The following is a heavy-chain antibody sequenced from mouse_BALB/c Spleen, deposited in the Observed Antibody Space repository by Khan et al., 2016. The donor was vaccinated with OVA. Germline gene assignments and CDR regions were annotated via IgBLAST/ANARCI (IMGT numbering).Heavy chain of an antibody. D-gene: IGHD2-3*01. V-gene: IGHV1-77*01. CDR1: GYTFTYYV. J-gene: IGHJ2*01. CDR3: ARGDGYYVYFDY. Sequence: QVQLKQSGPELVKPGASVKMSCKASGYTFTYYVITWVKQRTGQGLEWIGEIYPGSDNAYYNERFKGKATLTADTSSNTTHIQLSSLTSEDSAVDFGARGDGYYVYFDYWGQGTTVTVSS. CDR2: IYPGSDNA.